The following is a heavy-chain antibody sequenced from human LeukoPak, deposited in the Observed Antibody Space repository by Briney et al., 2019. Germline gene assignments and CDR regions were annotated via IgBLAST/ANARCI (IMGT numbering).Heavy chain of an antibody. J-gene: IGHJ4*02. Sequence: PGGSLRLSCAASGFTFSSYAMHWVRQAPGKGLEWVAVISYDGSNKYYADSVKGRFTISRDNSKNTLYLQMNSLRAEDTAVYYCARAAVPYSSTSPNAYWGQGTLVTVSS. CDR1: GFTFSSYA. CDR3: ARAAVPYSSTSPNAY. CDR2: ISYDGSNK. D-gene: IGHD6-13*01. V-gene: IGHV3-30-3*01.